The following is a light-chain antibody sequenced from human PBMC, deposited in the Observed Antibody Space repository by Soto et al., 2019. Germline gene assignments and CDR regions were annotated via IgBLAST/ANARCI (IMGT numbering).Light chain of an antibody. J-gene: IGLJ3*02. CDR1: RSNIGNNI. Sequence: QSGLTQPPSASATPGQTITISCTGTRSNIGNNIVTWYQQLPGAAPKVVVYRTKQRPSGVPDRFSGSKSGTSASLAITGLQPKDEADYYCGAWDDTGRGRWVFGGGTKLTVL. V-gene: IGLV1-44*01. CDR2: RTK. CDR3: GAWDDTGRGRWV.